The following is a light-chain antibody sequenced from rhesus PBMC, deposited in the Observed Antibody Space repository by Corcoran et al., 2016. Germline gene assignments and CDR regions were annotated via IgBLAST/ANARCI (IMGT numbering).Light chain of an antibody. CDR3: LQYNSSPLT. CDR1: QGIIRW. Sequence: DIQMTQSPSSLSVSVGDKVTITCRASQGIIRWLAWYQQKPGTAPKLLNYKESRLQSGVPSRFSVSGSGTDFTLSISSLQPEDFATYYCLQYNSSPLTFGGGTKVELK. J-gene: IGKJ4*01. CDR2: KES. V-gene: IGKV1-22*01.